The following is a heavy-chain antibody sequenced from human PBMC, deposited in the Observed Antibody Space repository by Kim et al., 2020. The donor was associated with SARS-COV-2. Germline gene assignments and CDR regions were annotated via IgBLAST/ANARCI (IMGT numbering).Heavy chain of an antibody. J-gene: IGHJ6*02. Sequence: SETLSLTCTVSGGSISSSSYYWGWIRQPPGKGLEWIGSIYYSGSTYYNPSLKSRVTISVDTSKNQFSLKLSSVTAADTAVYYCARHVRYSSGYWFYYYGMDVWGQGTTVTVSS. CDR1: GGSISSSSYY. CDR3: ARHVRYSSGYWFYYYGMDV. V-gene: IGHV4-39*01. D-gene: IGHD6-19*01. CDR2: IYYSGST.